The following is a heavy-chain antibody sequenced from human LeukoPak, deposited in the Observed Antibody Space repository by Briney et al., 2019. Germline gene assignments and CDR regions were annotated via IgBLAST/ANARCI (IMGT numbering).Heavy chain of an antibody. CDR3: ARVSSSGWYLPY. D-gene: IGHD6-19*01. Sequence: PGGSLRLSCAASGFNFSDYYMSWIRQAPGKGLEWVSYISSSSSYTNYADSVKGRFTISRDNAKNSLYLQMNSLRAEDTAVYYCARVSSSGWYLPYWGQGTLVTVSS. J-gene: IGHJ4*02. CDR1: GFNFSDYY. CDR2: ISSSSSYT. V-gene: IGHV3-11*06.